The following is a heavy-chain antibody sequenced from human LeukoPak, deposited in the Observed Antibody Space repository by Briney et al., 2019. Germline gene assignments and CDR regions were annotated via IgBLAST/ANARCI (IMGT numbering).Heavy chain of an antibody. CDR3: ARDLSGFLAYGDNLDY. D-gene: IGHD4-17*01. CDR2: INPNGGGT. V-gene: IGHV1-2*02. J-gene: IGHJ4*02. Sequence: ASVKVSCKASGYTFTGYYMHWVRQAPGQGLEWMGWINPNGGGTNYAQKFQGRVTMTRDTSITTAYMEVSSLKSYDTAVYYCARDLSGFLAYGDNLDYWGQGTLVTVSS. CDR1: GYTFTGYY.